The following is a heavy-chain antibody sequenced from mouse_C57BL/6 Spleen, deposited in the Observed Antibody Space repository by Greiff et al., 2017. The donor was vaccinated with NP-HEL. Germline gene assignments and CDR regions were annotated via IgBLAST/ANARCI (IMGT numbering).Heavy chain of an antibody. J-gene: IGHJ3*01. CDR2: ISYDGSN. D-gene: IGHD2-2*01. Sequence: DVKLQESGPGLVKPSQSLSLTCSVTGYSITSGYYWNWIRQFPGNKLEWMGYISYDGSNNYNPSLKNRISITRDTSKNQFFLKLNSVTTEDTATYYCARDGYDGVAYWGQGTLVTVSA. CDR1: GYSITSGYY. CDR3: ARDGYDGVAY. V-gene: IGHV3-6*01.